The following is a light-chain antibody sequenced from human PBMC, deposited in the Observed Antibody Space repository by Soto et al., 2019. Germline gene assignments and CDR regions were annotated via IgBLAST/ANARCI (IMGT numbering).Light chain of an antibody. CDR2: VAS. J-gene: IGKJ4*01. Sequence: EIVMTQSPATLSVSPGERATLSCRASQSVSSNLAWYQQKPGQTPKLLIYVASTRATGIPARFSGSGSGTEYTLIFSSLQSEDFAVYYCQQYNVWPLTFGGGTKVEFK. CDR1: QSVSSN. CDR3: QQYNVWPLT. V-gene: IGKV3-15*01.